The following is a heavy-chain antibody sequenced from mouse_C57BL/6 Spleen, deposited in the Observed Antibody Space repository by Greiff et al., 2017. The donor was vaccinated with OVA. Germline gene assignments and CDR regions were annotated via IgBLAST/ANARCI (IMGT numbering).Heavy chain of an antibody. J-gene: IGHJ1*03. CDR2: INPDNGNT. V-gene: IGHV1-39*01. D-gene: IGHD2-13*01. CDR3: TRATSDYVRDFDG. Sequence: VQLQQSGAELVKPGASVKISCKASGYTFTNYKMNWVKQSPGQGLEWIGDINPDNGNTKYNQKFKDKATLTVDQSSSTAYVQLNSLTSEDSAVYDCTRATSDYVRDFDGWGTGPTVT. CDR1: GYTFTNYK.